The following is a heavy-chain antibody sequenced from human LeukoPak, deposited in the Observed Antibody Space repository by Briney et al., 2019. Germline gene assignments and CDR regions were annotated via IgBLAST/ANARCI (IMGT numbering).Heavy chain of an antibody. V-gene: IGHV3-15*01. J-gene: IGHJ4*02. CDR3: TTESSSRPRPLPHDF. Sequence: GGSLRLSLAISEFPFSNAWMNWVRQAPGKGLEWVGHIKRKSDGGTTEYAAPVKGRFIISRDDSKNTVYLQMNSLKIGDTAIYYCTTESSSRPRPLPHDFWGQGTLVTVSS. D-gene: IGHD6-13*01. CDR1: EFPFSNAW. CDR2: IKRKSDGGTT.